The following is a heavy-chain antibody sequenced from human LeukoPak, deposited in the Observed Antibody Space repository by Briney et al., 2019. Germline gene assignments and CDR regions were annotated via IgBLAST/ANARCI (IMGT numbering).Heavy chain of an antibody. CDR1: GYSISSGYY. CDR3: AREELWFGEPHLDP. CDR2: IYHSGST. V-gene: IGHV4-38-2*02. D-gene: IGHD3-10*01. Sequence: SETLSLTCAVSGYSISSGYYWGWIRQPPGKGLEWIGSIYHSGSTYYNPSLKSRVTVSVDTSKNQFSLKLSSVTAADTAVYYCAREELWFGEPHLDPWGQGTLVTVSS. J-gene: IGHJ5*02.